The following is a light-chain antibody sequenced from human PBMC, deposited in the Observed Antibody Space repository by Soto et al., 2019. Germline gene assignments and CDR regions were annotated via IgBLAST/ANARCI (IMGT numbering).Light chain of an antibody. CDR1: QSVRSNY. V-gene: IGKV3-20*01. CDR2: GAS. J-gene: IGKJ5*01. CDR3: QQYGSSRSIT. Sequence: EIVLTQSPGTLSLSPGDRATLSCRASQSVRSNYLAWYQQKPGQAPRPLIYGASSRATGIPDRFSASGSGTDFTLIINRLEPEDFAVYYCQQYGSSRSITFGQGTRLEIK.